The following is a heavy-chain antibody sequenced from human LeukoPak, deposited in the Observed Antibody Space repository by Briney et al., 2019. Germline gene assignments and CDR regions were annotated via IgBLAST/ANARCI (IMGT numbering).Heavy chain of an antibody. CDR3: AGNEVYYGSGSYYYGMDV. CDR2: IYPGDSDT. Sequence: GESLKISCKGSGYSFTSYWIGWVRQVPGKGLEWMGIIYPGDSDTRYSPSFQGQVTISADKSISTAYLQWSSLKASDTAMYYCAGNEVYYGSGSYYYGMDVWGQGTTVTVSS. V-gene: IGHV5-51*01. CDR1: GYSFTSYW. J-gene: IGHJ6*02. D-gene: IGHD3-10*01.